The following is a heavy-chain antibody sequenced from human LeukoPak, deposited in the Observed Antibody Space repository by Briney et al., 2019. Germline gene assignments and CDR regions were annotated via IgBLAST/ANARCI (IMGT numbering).Heavy chain of an antibody. CDR3: VRVASSGTQYDGFHI. D-gene: IGHD6-13*01. CDR2: ISWNSGSI. V-gene: IGHV3-9*01. CDR1: GFTFDDYA. J-gene: IGHJ3*02. Sequence: PGRSLRLSCAASGFTFDDYAMHWVRQAPGKGLEWVSGISWNSGSIGYADSVKGRFTISRDNAKNSLYLQMNNLRAEDTAVYYCVRVASSGTQYDGFHIWGQGTMVTVSS.